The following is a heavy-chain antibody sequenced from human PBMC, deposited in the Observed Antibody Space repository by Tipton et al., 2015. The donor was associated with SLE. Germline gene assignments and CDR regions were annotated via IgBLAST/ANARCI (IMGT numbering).Heavy chain of an antibody. CDR2: IIHDGTT. Sequence: TLSLTCAVSGGSFTSYYWNWIRQAPGKGLEWIGEIIHDGTTNYNPSLKSRVTISGDTSRSQFSLKVNSVTAADTAVYYCARSQGAFGYWGQGTLVTVSS. J-gene: IGHJ4*02. CDR1: GGSFTSYY. CDR3: ARSQGAFGY. V-gene: IGHV4-34*12. D-gene: IGHD1-26*01.